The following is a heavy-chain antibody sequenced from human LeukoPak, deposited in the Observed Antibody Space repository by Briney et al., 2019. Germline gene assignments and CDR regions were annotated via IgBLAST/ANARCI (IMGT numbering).Heavy chain of an antibody. CDR1: GYTFTSYD. D-gene: IGHD6-19*01. CDR3: ARKYSSGWKLSVFQH. Sequence: ASVKVSCKASGYTFTSYDINWVRQATGQGLEWMGWMNPNSGNTGHAQKFQGRVTMTRDTSISTAYMELSSLRSEDTAVYYYARKYSSGWKLSVFQHWGQGTLVTVSS. J-gene: IGHJ1*01. CDR2: MNPNSGNT. V-gene: IGHV1-8*01.